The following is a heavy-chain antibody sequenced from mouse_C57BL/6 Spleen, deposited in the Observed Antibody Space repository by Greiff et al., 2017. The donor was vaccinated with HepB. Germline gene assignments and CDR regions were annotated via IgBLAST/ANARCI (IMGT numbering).Heavy chain of an antibody. CDR1: GYAFSSYW. CDR3: ARLDGYYGYFDY. J-gene: IGHJ2*01. CDR2: IYPGDGDT. Sequence: VMLVESGAELVKPGASVKISCKASGYAFSSYWMNWVKQRPGKGLEWIGQIYPGDGDTNYNGKFKGKATLTADKSSSTAYMQLSSLTSEDSAVYFCARLDGYYGYFDYWGQGTTLTVSS. D-gene: IGHD2-3*01. V-gene: IGHV1-80*01.